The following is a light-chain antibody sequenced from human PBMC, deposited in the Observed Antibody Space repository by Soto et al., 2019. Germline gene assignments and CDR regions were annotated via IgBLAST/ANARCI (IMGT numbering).Light chain of an antibody. CDR3: ASYTTSSTYV. J-gene: IGLJ1*01. CDR2: DVT. CDR1: RRDVGGFNY. Sequence: DLTRASSGSGVPRGGSGIFYTGTRRDVGGFNYVSWYQQHPGKAPKLLIYDVTSRPSGVSDRFSGSKSANTASLTISGLQAEDEADYYCASYTTSSTYVFGTGTKVTVL. V-gene: IGLV2-14*03.